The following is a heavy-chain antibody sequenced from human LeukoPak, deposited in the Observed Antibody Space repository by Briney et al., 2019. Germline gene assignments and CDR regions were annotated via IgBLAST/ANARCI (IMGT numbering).Heavy chain of an antibody. J-gene: IGHJ4*02. D-gene: IGHD3-16*01. CDR1: GGSISSGGYS. Sequence: SQTLSLTCAVSGGSISSGGYSWSWIRQPPGKGLEWIGYIYHSGSTYYNPSLKSRVTISVDRSKNQFSLKLSSVTAADTAVYYRARGGRLTFFDYWGQGTLVTVSS. CDR2: IYHSGST. CDR3: ARGGRLTFFDY. V-gene: IGHV4-30-2*01.